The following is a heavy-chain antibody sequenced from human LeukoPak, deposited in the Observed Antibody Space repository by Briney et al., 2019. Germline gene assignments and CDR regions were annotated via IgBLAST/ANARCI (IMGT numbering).Heavy chain of an antibody. V-gene: IGHV4-30-2*01. CDR1: GGSISSGGYS. CDR2: ICHSGST. CDR3: ARDLGGESDY. J-gene: IGHJ4*02. Sequence: SETLSLTCAVSGGSISSGGYSWSWIRQPPGKGLEWIGYICHSGSTYYNPSLKSRVTISVDRSKNQFSLKLSSVTAADTAVYYCARDLGGESDYWGQGTLVTVSS. D-gene: IGHD3-16*01.